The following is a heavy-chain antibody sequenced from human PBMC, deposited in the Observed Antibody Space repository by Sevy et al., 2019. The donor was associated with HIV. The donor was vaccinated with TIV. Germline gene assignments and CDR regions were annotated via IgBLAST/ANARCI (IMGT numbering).Heavy chain of an antibody. CDR3: ARDEGIVVVPAAMGDYYYYGMDV. CDR1: GDSVSSNSAA. D-gene: IGHD2-2*01. CDR2: TYYRSKWYN. V-gene: IGHV6-1*01. J-gene: IGHJ6*02. Sequence: QSQTLSLTCAISGDSVSSNSAAWNWIRQSPSRGLEWLGRTYYRSKWYNDYAVSVKSRITINPDTSKNQFSLQLNSVTPEDTAVYYCARDEGIVVVPAAMGDYYYYGMDVWGQGTTVTVSS.